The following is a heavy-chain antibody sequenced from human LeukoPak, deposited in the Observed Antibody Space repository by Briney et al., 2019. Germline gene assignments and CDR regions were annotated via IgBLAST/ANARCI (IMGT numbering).Heavy chain of an antibody. J-gene: IGHJ4*02. Sequence: GGSLRLSCAASGFTFSSYAMHWVRQAPGKWLEWVAVISYDGSNKYYADSVKGRFTISRDNSKNTLYLQMNSLRAEDTAVYYCARTPHFGGWYNNDYWGQGTLVTVSS. D-gene: IGHD6-19*01. CDR1: GFTFSSYA. CDR2: ISYDGSNK. CDR3: ARTPHFGGWYNNDY. V-gene: IGHV3-30*04.